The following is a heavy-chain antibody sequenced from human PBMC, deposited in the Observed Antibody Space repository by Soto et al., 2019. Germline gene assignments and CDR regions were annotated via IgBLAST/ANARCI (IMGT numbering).Heavy chain of an antibody. CDR1: GGSISSYY. J-gene: IGHJ5*02. V-gene: IGHV4-59*01. CDR2: IYYSGST. Sequence: SETMSLTCSVSGGSISSYYWSWVRQPPGKGLEWIGYIYYSGSTNYNPSLKSRVTISVDTSKNQFSLKLSSVTAADTAVYYCARDGGYCSSTSCRNWFDPWGQGTLVTVSS. D-gene: IGHD2-2*01. CDR3: ARDGGYCSSTSCRNWFDP.